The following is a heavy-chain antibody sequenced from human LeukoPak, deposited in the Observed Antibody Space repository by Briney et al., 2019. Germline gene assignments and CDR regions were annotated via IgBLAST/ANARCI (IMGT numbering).Heavy chain of an antibody. Sequence: SVKVSCKASGGTFSSYAISWVRQAPGQGLEWMGRIIPIFGTANYAQKFQGRVTITTDESTSTAYMELSSLRSEDTAVYYCASPYYYDSSGYQRAHWYFDLWGRGTLVTVSS. D-gene: IGHD3-22*01. CDR2: IIPIFGTA. CDR1: GGTFSSYA. J-gene: IGHJ2*01. V-gene: IGHV1-69*05. CDR3: ASPYYYDSSGYQRAHWYFDL.